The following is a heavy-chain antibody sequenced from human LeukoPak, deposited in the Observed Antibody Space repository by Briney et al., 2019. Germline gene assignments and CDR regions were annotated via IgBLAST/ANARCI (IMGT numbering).Heavy chain of an antibody. CDR3: AKASVAIPQYCNS. CDR2: ISGTGSST. D-gene: IGHD2-2*02. J-gene: IGHJ5*02. CDR1: GFTFGNYA. Sequence: GGSLRLSCEASGFTFGNYAMNWVRQAPGKGLEWVSTISGTGSSTYYADSAKGRFTISRDNSKDTLFLQLNSLTAAYTAMYFCAKASVAIPQYCNSWGQGTLVTVSS. V-gene: IGHV3-23*01.